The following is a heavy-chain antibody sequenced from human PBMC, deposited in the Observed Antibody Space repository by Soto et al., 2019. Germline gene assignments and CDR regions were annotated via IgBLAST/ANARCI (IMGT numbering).Heavy chain of an antibody. Sequence: HPGGSLRLSCTASGFTFGDYAMSWFRQAPGKGLEWVGFIRSKAYGGTTEYAASVKGRFTISRDDSKSIAYLQMNSLKTEDTAVYYCTRDFYDFWSGYYKTTYYYYGMDVWGQGTTVTVS. CDR1: GFTFGDYA. CDR3: TRDFYDFWSGYYKTTYYYYGMDV. J-gene: IGHJ6*02. CDR2: IRSKAYGGTT. D-gene: IGHD3-3*01. V-gene: IGHV3-49*03.